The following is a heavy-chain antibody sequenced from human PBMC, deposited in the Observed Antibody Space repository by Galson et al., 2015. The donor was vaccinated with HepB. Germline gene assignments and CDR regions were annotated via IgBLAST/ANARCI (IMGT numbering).Heavy chain of an antibody. D-gene: IGHD2-21*01. V-gene: IGHV1-46*01. J-gene: IGHJ4*02. CDR2: INPSGGIT. CDR1: GYTFTSYY. Sequence: SVKVSCKASGYTFTSYYLHWVRLAPGQGLEWMGIINPSGGITSYAQKFQGRVTMTRDTSTSTVYMQLSSLRSEDTAVYYCARPKGTAALWWTDYFDFWGQGTLVTVSS. CDR3: ARPKGTAALWWTDYFDF.